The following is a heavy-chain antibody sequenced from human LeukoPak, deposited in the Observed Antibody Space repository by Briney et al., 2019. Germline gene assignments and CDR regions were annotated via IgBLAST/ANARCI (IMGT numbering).Heavy chain of an antibody. J-gene: IGHJ5*02. CDR1: GDSVSSNSAA. CDR2: TYYRSKWYN. D-gene: IGHD6-13*01. Sequence: SQTLSLTCALSGDSVSSNSAAWNWIRQSPSRGLEWLGRTYYRSKWYNDYAVSVKSRITINPDTSKNQFSLQLNSVTPEDTAVYYCARERISIAAAGGGYNWFDPWGQGTLVTVSS. V-gene: IGHV6-1*01. CDR3: ARERISIAAAGGGYNWFDP.